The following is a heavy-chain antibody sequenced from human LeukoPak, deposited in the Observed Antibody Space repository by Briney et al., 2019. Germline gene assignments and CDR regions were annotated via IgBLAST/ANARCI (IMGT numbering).Heavy chain of an antibody. CDR1: GFTFRSYA. D-gene: IGHD2-21*02. J-gene: IGHJ4*02. V-gene: IGHV3-23*01. Sequence: GGSLRLSCAASGFTFRSYAMRWVRQAPGKGVERVSAISVSGGSTYYAASVKGRFTISRDNSKNTLYLQMNSLRAEDTAVYYCTVPRRLLFGYFDYSGQGTLVTVSS. CDR3: TVPRRLLFGYFDY. CDR2: ISVSGGST.